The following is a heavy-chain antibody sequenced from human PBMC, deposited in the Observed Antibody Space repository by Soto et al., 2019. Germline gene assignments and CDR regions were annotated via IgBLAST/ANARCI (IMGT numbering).Heavy chain of an antibody. D-gene: IGHD3-3*01. CDR3: ARAQTYYDFWSGYYYFDY. CDR2: ISYDGSNK. Sequence: GGSLRLSCAASGFTFSSYAMHWVRQAPGKGLEWVAVISYDGSNKYYADSVKGRFTISRDNSKNTLYLQMNSLRAEDTAVYYCARAQTYYDFWSGYYYFDYWGQGTLVTVSS. CDR1: GFTFSSYA. V-gene: IGHV3-30*04. J-gene: IGHJ4*02.